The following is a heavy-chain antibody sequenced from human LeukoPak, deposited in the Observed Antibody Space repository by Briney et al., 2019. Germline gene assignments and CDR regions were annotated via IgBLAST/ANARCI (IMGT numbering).Heavy chain of an antibody. CDR2: INSVGSST. CDR3: ARERTSGWDAFDF. V-gene: IGHV3-74*01. CDR1: GFTFSSVW. J-gene: IGHJ4*02. D-gene: IGHD6-19*01. Sequence: GGSLRLSCAASGFTFSSVWMHWVRQAPGKGLVWVSRINSVGSSTSYADSVKGRFTISRDNAKNTLYLQMNSLRAEDTAVYYCARERTSGWDAFDFWGQGTLVTVSS.